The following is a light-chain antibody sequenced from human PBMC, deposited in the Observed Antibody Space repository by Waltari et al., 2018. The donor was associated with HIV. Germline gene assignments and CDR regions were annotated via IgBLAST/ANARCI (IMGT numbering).Light chain of an antibody. J-gene: IGKJ4*01. CDR2: SAF. CDR3: QQFKSYPLT. Sequence: DIQLTQSPSFLSASVGDRVTITCRASQDITTYLAWYQQKPGKAPKVLIYSAFTLQSGVPSRFSSSGSGTEFTLTISSLQPEDFATYYCQQFKSYPLTFGGGTKVEIK. V-gene: IGKV1-9*01. CDR1: QDITTY.